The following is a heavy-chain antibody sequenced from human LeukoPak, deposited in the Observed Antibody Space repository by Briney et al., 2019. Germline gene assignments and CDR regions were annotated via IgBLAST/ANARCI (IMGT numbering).Heavy chain of an antibody. CDR3: LREGYYDTSGPFSGYFDF. Sequence: GGSLRLSCAGSGFIFKDYVIQWARQAPGKGLEWVAVISSDSNTRIYANSVEGRFTISRDNSKNTVYLQLSGLRVEDTAVYYCLREGYYDTSGPFSGYFDFWGQGDLVAVSS. V-gene: IGHV3-30*04. D-gene: IGHD3-22*01. J-gene: IGHJ4*02. CDR1: GFIFKDYV. CDR2: ISSDSNTR.